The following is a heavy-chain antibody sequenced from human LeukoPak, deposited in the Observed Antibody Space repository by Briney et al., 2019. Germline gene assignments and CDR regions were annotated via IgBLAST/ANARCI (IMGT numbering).Heavy chain of an antibody. Sequence: SETLSLTCTVSGGSISSYYWSWLRQPPGKGLEWIGYIYYSGSTNYNPSLKSRVTISVDTSKNQFSLKLSSVTAADTAVYYCAGVSIFGVADNWGQGTLVTVSS. D-gene: IGHD3-3*01. CDR3: AGVSIFGVADN. CDR1: GGSISSYY. J-gene: IGHJ4*02. V-gene: IGHV4-59*08. CDR2: IYYSGST.